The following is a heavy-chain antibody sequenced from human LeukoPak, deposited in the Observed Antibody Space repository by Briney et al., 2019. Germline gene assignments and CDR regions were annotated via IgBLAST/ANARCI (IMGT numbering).Heavy chain of an antibody. J-gene: IGHJ6*02. Sequence: GETLRLSCVASGFTFSRNTMNWVRQAPGNGLEGVSYISSDSGTIYYADSVRGRFTIYRDNAKNSLYLQMNRLRDEDTAVYYCVRDNGMTSGWYAGRIDYYYGMDYWGQGTTVTVSS. CDR2: ISSDSGTI. CDR1: GFTFSRNT. CDR3: VRDNGMTSGWYAGRIDYYYGMDY. D-gene: IGHD6-19*01. V-gene: IGHV3-48*02.